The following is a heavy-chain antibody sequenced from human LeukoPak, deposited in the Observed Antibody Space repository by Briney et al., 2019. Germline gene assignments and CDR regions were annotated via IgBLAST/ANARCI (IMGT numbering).Heavy chain of an antibody. J-gene: IGHJ4*02. CDR2: IYSGGST. V-gene: IGHV3-53*01. Sequence: GGSLRLSCAASGFTVSSNYMSWVRQAPGKGLEWVSVIYSGGSTYYADSVKGRFTISRDNSMNTLYLQMNSLRAEDTAVYYCARDKGTSYLSSFDYWGQGTLVTVSS. CDR3: ARDKGTSYLSSFDY. D-gene: IGHD6-6*01. CDR1: GFTVSSNY.